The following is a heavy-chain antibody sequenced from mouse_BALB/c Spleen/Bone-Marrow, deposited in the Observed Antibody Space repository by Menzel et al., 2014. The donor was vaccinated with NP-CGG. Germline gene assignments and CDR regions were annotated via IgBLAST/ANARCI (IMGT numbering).Heavy chain of an antibody. J-gene: IGHJ4*01. V-gene: IGHV2-6-4*01. CDR1: GFSLSRYN. D-gene: IGHD1-1*01. Sequence: VMLVESGPGQVAPSQSLSITCTVSGFSLSRYNVHWVRQPPGKGLEWLGVMWGGGNTDYNSGLKSRLNISKDNSKSQVFLKLNSLQTDDTAMYYCARFITTGTMDYWGQGTSVTVSS. CDR2: MWGGGNT. CDR3: ARFITTGTMDY.